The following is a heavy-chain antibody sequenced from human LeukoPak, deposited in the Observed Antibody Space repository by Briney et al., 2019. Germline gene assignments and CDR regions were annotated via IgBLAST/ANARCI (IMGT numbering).Heavy chain of an antibody. Sequence: SETLSLTCNVSGGSIRGYYWSWIRQPPGKGLEWIGYIYSSGSTNYNPSLKSRVTMSVDTSKNQFSLKVSSVTAADTAVYYCARHRRYYYGSGSYHQTAFDYWGQGTLVTVSS. J-gene: IGHJ4*02. CDR1: GGSIRGYY. V-gene: IGHV4-59*01. CDR3: ARHRRYYYGSGSYHQTAFDY. CDR2: IYSSGST. D-gene: IGHD3-10*01.